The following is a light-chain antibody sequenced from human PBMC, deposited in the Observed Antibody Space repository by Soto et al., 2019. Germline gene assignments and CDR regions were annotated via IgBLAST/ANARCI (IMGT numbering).Light chain of an antibody. CDR3: QQHDSSPPIT. CDR1: QSVSGSY. V-gene: IGKV3-20*01. Sequence: ENVLTQSPGTLSFSPGERATLSCRASQSVSGSYLAWYQQQPGQAPRLLLYGASSRATGIPDRFSGSGSGTAFSPTISSLEPEDFAVYYCQQHDSSPPITFGQGTQLEIK. J-gene: IGKJ5*01. CDR2: GAS.